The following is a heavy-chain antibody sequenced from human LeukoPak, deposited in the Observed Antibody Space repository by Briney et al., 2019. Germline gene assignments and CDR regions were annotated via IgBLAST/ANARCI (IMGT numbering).Heavy chain of an antibody. CDR1: GFTVSSNY. V-gene: IGHV3-53*01. Sequence: GGSLRLSCAVSGFTVSSNYMSWVRQAPGKGLEWVSVIYSGGSTYYADSVKGRFTISRDNSKNTLYLQMNSLRAEDTAVYYCARGRKGSPGYNFDYWGQGTLVTVSS. J-gene: IGHJ4*02. CDR2: IYSGGST. CDR3: ARGRKGSPGYNFDY. D-gene: IGHD5-18*01.